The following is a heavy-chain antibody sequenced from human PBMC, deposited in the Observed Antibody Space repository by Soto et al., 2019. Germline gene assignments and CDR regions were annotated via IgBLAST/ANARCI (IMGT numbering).Heavy chain of an antibody. CDR3: ARDRQYYQFWSGCQNEGPCAMDV. J-gene: IGHJ6*02. D-gene: IGHD3-3*02. V-gene: IGHV4-34*02. Sequence: QVQLQQWGAGLLKPSETLSLTCAVYGGSFSGYYWTWISQAPGKGLEWIGEINHCGGTNYNSSLKSRVTISVDTSKNQFSLMLYSVTAADTAVYYCARDRQYYQFWSGCQNEGPCAMDVWGQGTTVTVSS. CDR1: GGSFSGYY. CDR2: INHCGGT.